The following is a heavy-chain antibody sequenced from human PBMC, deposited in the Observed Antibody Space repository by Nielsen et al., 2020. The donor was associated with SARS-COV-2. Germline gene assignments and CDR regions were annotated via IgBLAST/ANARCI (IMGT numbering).Heavy chain of an antibody. Sequence: GESLKIPCAASGFNFSGFLMSLVRQAPGKGLEWVANIRQDGSENYYVDSLKGRISISRDNAKNSMYLQMNSLRDEDTAVYYCAKELSTSYCSDATCLNSFDPWGQGTLVTVSS. D-gene: IGHD2-2*01. V-gene: IGHV3-7*04. CDR2: IRQDGSEN. CDR1: GFNFSGFL. J-gene: IGHJ5*02. CDR3: AKELSTSYCSDATCLNSFDP.